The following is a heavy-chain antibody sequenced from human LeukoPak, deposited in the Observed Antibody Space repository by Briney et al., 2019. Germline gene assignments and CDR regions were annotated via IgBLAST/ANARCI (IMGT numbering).Heavy chain of an antibody. D-gene: IGHD3-10*01. CDR3: ARDITYVSGFDY. CDR2: IYHSGRT. J-gene: IGHJ4*02. CDR1: VGSLSSVGYA. V-gene: IGHV4-30-2*01. Sequence: SQTLSLTCALSVGSLSSVGYAWSWTRPPPGKGLEWMGYIYHSGRTYSYPSLKSRDTISVDSSKNQFSLKLSSVTVADTAGYYCARDITYVSGFDYWGQGTLVTVSS.